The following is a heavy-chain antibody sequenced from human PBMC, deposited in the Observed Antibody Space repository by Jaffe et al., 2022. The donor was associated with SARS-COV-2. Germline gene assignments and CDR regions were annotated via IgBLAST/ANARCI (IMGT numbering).Heavy chain of an antibody. V-gene: IGHV1-3*01. Sequence: QVQLVQSGAEVKKPGASVKVSCKPSGYTFTSYAMHWVRQAPGQRLEWMGWINGGNGNTKYSQKFQGRVTITRDTSASTAYMELSSLRSEDTAVYYCARDLTYASGSSLFGYWGQGTLVTVSS. D-gene: IGHD3-10*01. CDR3: ARDLTYASGSSLFGY. CDR2: INGGNGNT. J-gene: IGHJ4*02. CDR1: GYTFTSYA.